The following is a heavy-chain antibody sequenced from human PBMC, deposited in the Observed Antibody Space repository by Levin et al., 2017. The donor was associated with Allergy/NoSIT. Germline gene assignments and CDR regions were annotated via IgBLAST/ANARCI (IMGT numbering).Heavy chain of an antibody. J-gene: IGHJ4*02. V-gene: IGHV3-23*01. D-gene: IGHD1-14*01. CDR2: ISGSGGTKT. CDR3: ATGAGQTYFDH. CDR1: GFPFSSYA. Sequence: GESLKISCVASGFPFSSYAMSWVRQAPGKGLEWVSGISGSGGTKTNYAESVKGRFTISRDNSKATLFLQMDRLTADDTALYFCATGAGQTYFDHWGQGTVVAVSS.